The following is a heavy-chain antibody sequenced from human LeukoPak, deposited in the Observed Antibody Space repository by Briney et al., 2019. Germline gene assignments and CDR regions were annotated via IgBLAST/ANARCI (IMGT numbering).Heavy chain of an antibody. CDR1: GYTFTSYG. V-gene: IGHV1-18*01. Sequence: ASVKVSCKASGYTFTSYGISWVRQAPGQGLEWMGRISAYNGNTNYAQKLQGRVTMTTDTSTSTAYMELRSLRSDDTAVYYCARGTYYYDSSGHDAFDIWGQGTMVTVSS. D-gene: IGHD3-22*01. J-gene: IGHJ3*02. CDR3: ARGTYYYDSSGHDAFDI. CDR2: ISAYNGNT.